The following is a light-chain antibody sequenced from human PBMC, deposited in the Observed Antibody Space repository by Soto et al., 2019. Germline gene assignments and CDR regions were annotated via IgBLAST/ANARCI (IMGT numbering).Light chain of an antibody. Sequence: ALTQSASVSGSPGQSITISCTGTSSDVGGYNYVSWYQQHPGKAPKLMIYDVSNRPSGVSNRFSGSKSGNTASLTISGLQAEDEADYYCSSYTSSSTHYVFGTGTKVT. CDR1: SSDVGGYNY. CDR3: SSYTSSSTHYV. CDR2: DVS. V-gene: IGLV2-14*01. J-gene: IGLJ1*01.